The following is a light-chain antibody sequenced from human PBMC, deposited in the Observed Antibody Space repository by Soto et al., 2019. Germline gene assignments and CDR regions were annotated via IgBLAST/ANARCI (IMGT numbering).Light chain of an antibody. CDR1: QSISSY. Sequence: IQMTQSPSSLSASVRDRVTITCRASQSISSYLNWYQQKPGKAPKLLIYAASSLQSGVPSRFSGSGSGTDFTLTISSLEPEDFAVYYCQQGSNWPPITFGQGTRLEIK. V-gene: IGKV1-39*01. CDR3: QQGSNWPPIT. CDR2: AAS. J-gene: IGKJ5*01.